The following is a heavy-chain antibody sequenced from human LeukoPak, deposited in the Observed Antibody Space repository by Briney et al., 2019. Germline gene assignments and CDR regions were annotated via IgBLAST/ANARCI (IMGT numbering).Heavy chain of an antibody. CDR1: GFTFSNYW. J-gene: IGHJ3*01. Sequence: GGSLRLSCAASGFTFSNYWMHWVRQAPGKGLVWVSLINSDGSSTFYADSVKGRFTISRDNAKNTLYLQMNSLRAEDTAVYYCARGLTIFGVVNDAFDFWGQGTMVTVSS. D-gene: IGHD3-3*01. V-gene: IGHV3-74*01. CDR3: ARGLTIFGVVNDAFDF. CDR2: INSDGSST.